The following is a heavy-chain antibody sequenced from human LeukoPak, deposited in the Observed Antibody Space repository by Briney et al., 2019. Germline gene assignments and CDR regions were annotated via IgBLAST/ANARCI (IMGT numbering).Heavy chain of an antibody. V-gene: IGHV3-23*01. CDR2: ISGNGGST. Sequence: PGGSLGLSCAASGFTFSTYGMTWVRQAPGKGLEWVSAISGNGGSTYYADSVKGRFTISRDNSKNTLYLQMNSLRAEDTAVYYCAKDLFSRYGGNSGPWDYWGQGTLVTVSS. J-gene: IGHJ4*02. CDR1: GFTFSTYG. CDR3: AKDLFSRYGGNSGPWDY. D-gene: IGHD4-23*01.